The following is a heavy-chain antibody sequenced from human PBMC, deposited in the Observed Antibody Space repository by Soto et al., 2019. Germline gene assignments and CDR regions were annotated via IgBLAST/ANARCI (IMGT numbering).Heavy chain of an antibody. J-gene: IGHJ5*02. D-gene: IGHD3-16*01. V-gene: IGHV3-7*05. CDR2: IKQDGSEK. CDR3: SSVLGTLKFDT. Sequence: PGGSLRLYCASSGFNFDRSWMRWVRQATGKGLEWVANIKQDGSEKYYVDSVKGRFTISRDNAKNSLYLQMNSLRAEDTAVYYCSSVLGTLKFDTCAQETLVTISS. CDR1: GFNFDRSW.